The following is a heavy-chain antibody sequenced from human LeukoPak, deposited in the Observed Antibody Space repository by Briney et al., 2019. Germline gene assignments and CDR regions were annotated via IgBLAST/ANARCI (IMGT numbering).Heavy chain of an antibody. Sequence: PGGSLRLSCAASGFTFSSYAMSWVRQAPGKGLEWVSAISGSGGTTYYADSVKGRFTISRDNSKNTLYLQMNSPRAEDTAVYYCAKLGGNTGEHYYFDYWGQGTLVTVSS. D-gene: IGHD4-23*01. CDR3: AKLGGNTGEHYYFDY. V-gene: IGHV3-23*01. J-gene: IGHJ4*02. CDR2: ISGSGGTT. CDR1: GFTFSSYA.